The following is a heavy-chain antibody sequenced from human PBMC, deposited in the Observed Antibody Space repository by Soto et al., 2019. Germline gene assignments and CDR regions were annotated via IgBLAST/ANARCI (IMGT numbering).Heavy chain of an antibody. CDR2: IYHSGRS. Sequence: PSETLSLTCTVSGDSISSGDNYWSWIRQPPGKGLEWIGYIYHSGRSYYKPSLKSRVTMSVDTSKNQFSLTLTSVTAAATAVYIGARGGGFDSGGGGTLVTVSS. CDR1: GDSISSGDNY. J-gene: IGHJ4*02. V-gene: IGHV4-30-4*01. CDR3: ARGGGFDS. D-gene: IGHD3-16*01.